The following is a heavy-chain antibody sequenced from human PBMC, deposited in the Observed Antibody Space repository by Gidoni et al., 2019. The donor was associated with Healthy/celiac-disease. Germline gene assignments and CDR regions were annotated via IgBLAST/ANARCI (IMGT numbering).Heavy chain of an antibody. CDR1: GYTFTSYG. J-gene: IGHJ6*02. D-gene: IGHD6-13*01. CDR2: NSAYNGNT. V-gene: IGHV1-18*01. CDR3: ASSRWQQLGMDV. Sequence: QVHLVQSGAEVKKPGASLKVSCKASGYTFTSYGLSWVRQAPGQGLAWMGWNSAYNGNTNYAQKLQGRVTMTTDTSTSTAYMELRSLRSDDTAVYYCASSRWQQLGMDVWGQGTTVTVSS.